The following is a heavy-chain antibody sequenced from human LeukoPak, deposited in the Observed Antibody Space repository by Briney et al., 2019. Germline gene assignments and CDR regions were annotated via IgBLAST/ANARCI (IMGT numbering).Heavy chain of an antibody. J-gene: IGHJ6*02. Sequence: PSETLSLTCAVYGGSFCGYYWTWIRQPPGKGPEWIGEINHSGSTNYNPSLKRRAIMSVDTAKNQFSLKLSSVTAADTAVYYCAREWGDYGDRDLYYYYGMDVWGQGTTVTVSS. V-gene: IGHV4-34*01. D-gene: IGHD4-17*01. CDR3: AREWGDYGDRDLYYYYGMDV. CDR1: GGSFCGYY. CDR2: INHSGST.